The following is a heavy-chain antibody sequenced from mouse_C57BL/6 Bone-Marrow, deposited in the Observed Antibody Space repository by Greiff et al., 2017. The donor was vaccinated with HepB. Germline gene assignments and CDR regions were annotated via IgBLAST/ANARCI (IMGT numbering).Heavy chain of an antibody. CDR2: IDPENGDT. CDR1: GFNIKDDY. J-gene: IGHJ3*01. CDR3: TTYYDLTWFAY. Sequence: VHVKQSGAELVRPGASVKLSCTASGFNIKDDYMHWVKQRPEQGLEWIGWIDPENGDTEYASKFQGKATITADTSSNTAYLQLSSLTSEDTAVYYCTTYYDLTWFAYWGQGTLVTVSA. D-gene: IGHD2-4*01. V-gene: IGHV14-4*01.